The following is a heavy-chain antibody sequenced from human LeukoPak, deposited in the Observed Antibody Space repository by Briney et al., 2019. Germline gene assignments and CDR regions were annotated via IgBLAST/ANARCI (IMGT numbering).Heavy chain of an antibody. Sequence: PGGSLGLSCAASGFTFSSYAMSWVRQAPGKGLEWVSTISGSGGSTYYADSVKGRFTISRDNSKNTLYLQMNSLRAEDTAVYYCAKLGYCSSTSCGGFDYWGQGTLVTVSS. CDR2: ISGSGGST. V-gene: IGHV3-23*01. J-gene: IGHJ4*02. CDR1: GFTFSSYA. D-gene: IGHD2-2*01. CDR3: AKLGYCSSTSCGGFDY.